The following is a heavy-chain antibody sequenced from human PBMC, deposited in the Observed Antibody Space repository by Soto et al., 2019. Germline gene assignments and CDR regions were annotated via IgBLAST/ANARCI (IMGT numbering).Heavy chain of an antibody. D-gene: IGHD2-8*01. J-gene: IGHJ5*02. Sequence: ACLKISGKGSGYSFTNYWINWGRQMPGKGLEWMGRIDPSDSYTNYSPSFQGHVTISADKSISTAYLQWSSLKASDTAMYYCARQDRYCTNGVCYTELFDPWGQGTLVTGSS. V-gene: IGHV5-10-1*01. CDR2: IDPSDSYT. CDR3: ARQDRYCTNGVCYTELFDP. CDR1: GYSFTNYW.